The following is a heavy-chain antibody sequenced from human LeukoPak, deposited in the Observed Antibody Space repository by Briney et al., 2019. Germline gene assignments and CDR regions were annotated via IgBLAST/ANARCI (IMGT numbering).Heavy chain of an antibody. D-gene: IGHD2-15*01. Sequence: GGSLRLSCAASGFTFSSYAMNWVRQAPGKGLEWVSAISGSGGSTYYADSVKGRFTISRDNAKNSLYLQMNSLSAEDTAVYYCAKEYCSGGSCYSDWFDPWGQGTLVTVSS. J-gene: IGHJ5*02. CDR1: GFTFSSYA. V-gene: IGHV3-23*01. CDR3: AKEYCSGGSCYSDWFDP. CDR2: ISGSGGST.